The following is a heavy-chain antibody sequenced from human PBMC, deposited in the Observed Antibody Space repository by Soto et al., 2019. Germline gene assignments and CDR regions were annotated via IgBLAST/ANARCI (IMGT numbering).Heavy chain of an antibody. D-gene: IGHD3-3*01. J-gene: IGHJ6*02. Sequence: SETLSLTCAVYGGSFSGYYWSWIRQPPGKGLEWIGEINHSGSTNYNPSLKSRVTISVDTSKNQFSLKLSSVTAADTAVYYRAGLRFLEWLLLSDYYYGMDVWGQGTTVT. CDR1: GGSFSGYY. CDR3: AGLRFLEWLLLSDYYYGMDV. CDR2: INHSGST. V-gene: IGHV4-34*01.